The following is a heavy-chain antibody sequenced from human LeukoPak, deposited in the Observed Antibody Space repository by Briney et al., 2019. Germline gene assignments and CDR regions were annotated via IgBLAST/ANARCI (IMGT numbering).Heavy chain of an antibody. D-gene: IGHD2-2*01. J-gene: IGHJ4*02. CDR2: FDPEDGET. V-gene: IGHV1-24*01. CDR3: ARTVPAALHYFDY. Sequence: ASVKVSCKVSGYTLTELSMHWVRQAPGKGLEWIGGFDPEDGETIYAQKFRGRVTMTEDTSTDTAYMELRSLRSDDTAVYYCARTVPAALHYFDYWGQGTLVTVSS. CDR1: GYTLTELS.